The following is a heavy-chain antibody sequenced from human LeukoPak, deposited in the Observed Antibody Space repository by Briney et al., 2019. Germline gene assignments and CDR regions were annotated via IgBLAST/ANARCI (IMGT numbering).Heavy chain of an antibody. CDR2: IDDTGSA. CDR1: GGSFSGYS. Sequence: SETLSLTCAVSGGSFSGYSWTWVRQPPGRGLEWIGEIDDTGSATYNPSLQSRVTMSVDTSKRQFYLTLTSVTAADRAVYYCDREVPYFSASGRRRYVFDFWGQGSLVTVSS. V-gene: IGHV4-34*01. D-gene: IGHD3-10*01. CDR3: DREVPYFSASGRRRYVFDF. J-gene: IGHJ4*02.